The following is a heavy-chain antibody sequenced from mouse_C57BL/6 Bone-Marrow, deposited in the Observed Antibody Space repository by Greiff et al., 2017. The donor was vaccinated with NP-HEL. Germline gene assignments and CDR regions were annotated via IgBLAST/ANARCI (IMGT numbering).Heavy chain of an antibody. CDR1: GYTFTSYW. Sequence: QVQLQQPGAELVKPGASVKLSCKASGYTFTSYWMHWVKQRPGQGLEWIGMIYPKSGSTNYNEKFKSKATLTVDKSSSTAYMQLSSLTSEDSAFYYCARIPIYYVGSCYWGQGTSVTVST. D-gene: IGHD1-1*01. V-gene: IGHV1-64*01. CDR3: ARIPIYYVGSCY. CDR2: IYPKSGST. J-gene: IGHJ4*01.